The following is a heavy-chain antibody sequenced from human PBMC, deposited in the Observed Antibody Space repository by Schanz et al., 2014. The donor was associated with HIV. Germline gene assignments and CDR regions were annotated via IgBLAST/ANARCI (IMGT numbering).Heavy chain of an antibody. CDR1: GGTFSRYA. D-gene: IGHD3-22*01. J-gene: IGHJ3*02. CDR2: IIPNFATA. Sequence: QVQLVQSGAEVKKPGSSVKVSCKASGGTFSRYAISWVRQAPGQGLEWMGGIIPNFATASYAQKFQGRVTITADESTTTAYMELSSLRSEDTAMYYCASSESTYYDSNGYPTGSFNIWGQGTMIAVSS. CDR3: ASSESTYYDSNGYPTGSFNI. V-gene: IGHV1-69*01.